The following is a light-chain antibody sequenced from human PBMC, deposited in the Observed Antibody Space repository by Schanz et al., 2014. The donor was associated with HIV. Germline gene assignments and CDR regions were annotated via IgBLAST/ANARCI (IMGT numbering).Light chain of an antibody. CDR1: SSDVGADNS. Sequence: QSALTQPPSASGSPGQSVTISCTGTSSDVGADNSVSWYQQHPGRAPRLLFYDVTYRPSGVSNRFSGSKSGNTASLTISGLQPEDEADYYCNSYSHSNTYVFGSGTKLTVL. V-gene: IGLV2-14*03. CDR3: NSYSHSNTYV. CDR2: DVT. J-gene: IGLJ1*01.